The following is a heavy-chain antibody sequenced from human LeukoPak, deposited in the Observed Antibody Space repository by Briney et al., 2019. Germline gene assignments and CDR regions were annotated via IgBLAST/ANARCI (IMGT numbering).Heavy chain of an antibody. Sequence: PGGSLRLSCAASGFTFSSYWMSWVRQAPGKGLEWVANIKQDGGEKYSVDSVKGRSTISRDNAKKSLYLQMNSLRAEDTAVYYCARGVDYGDPGDYWGQGTLVTVSS. J-gene: IGHJ4*02. CDR3: ARGVDYGDPGDY. D-gene: IGHD4-17*01. CDR1: GFTFSSYW. CDR2: IKQDGGEK. V-gene: IGHV3-7*03.